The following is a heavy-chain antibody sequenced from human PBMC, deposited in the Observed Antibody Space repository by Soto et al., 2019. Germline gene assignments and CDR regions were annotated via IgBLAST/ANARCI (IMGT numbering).Heavy chain of an antibody. Sequence: GASVKVSCKVSGDTLTELSMLWVRQTSGQGLEWMGGIDPEGGDTVYAQKLQGRVTMTTDTSTSTAYMELSSLRSEDTAVYYCARGLQFLGFGMDVWGQGTTVIVSS. D-gene: IGHD4-4*01. CDR1: GDTLTELS. J-gene: IGHJ6*02. CDR2: IDPEGGDT. CDR3: ARGLQFLGFGMDV. V-gene: IGHV1-24*01.